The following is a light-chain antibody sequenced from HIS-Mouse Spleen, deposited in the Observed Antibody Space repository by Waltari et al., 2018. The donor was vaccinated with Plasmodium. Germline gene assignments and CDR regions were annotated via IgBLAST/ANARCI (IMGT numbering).Light chain of an antibody. CDR3: QQCNSYPLT. J-gene: IGKJ4*01. CDR1: QGISSA. CDR2: DAS. V-gene: IGKV1-13*02. Sequence: AIQLTQSPSSLSASVGDRVTITSRASQGISSALAWYQQKPGKAAKLLIYDASSLESGVPSRFIGSGSWTEFTLTISSLQPEDFATDYCQQCNSYPLTFGGGTKVEIK.